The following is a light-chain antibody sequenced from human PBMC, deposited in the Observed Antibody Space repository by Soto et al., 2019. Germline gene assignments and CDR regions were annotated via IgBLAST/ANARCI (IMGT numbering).Light chain of an antibody. CDR1: SSSIGAGYD. V-gene: IGLV1-40*01. Sequence: QSVLTQPPSVSGAPGQRVTISCTGSSSSIGAGYDVHWYQQFPGAAPKLLISGNTNRPSGVPDRFSGSKSGTSASLAITGLQAEDEADYYCQSFDSSLSAVVFGGGTQLTVL. J-gene: IGLJ2*01. CDR3: QSFDSSLSAVV. CDR2: GNT.